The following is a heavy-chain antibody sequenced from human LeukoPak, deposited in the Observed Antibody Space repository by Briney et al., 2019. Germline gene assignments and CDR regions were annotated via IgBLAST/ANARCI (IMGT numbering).Heavy chain of an antibody. CDR2: INNDGHSI. CDR3: ARDNLEWGSVFDY. D-gene: IGHD3-16*01. CDR1: GFMFKTYW. Sequence: GESLRLSCATSGFMFKTYWMHWVRQAPGKGLVWVSRINNDGHSINYADSVKGRFTTSRDNAKNTLFLHMNSLRAEDTGVYYCARDNLEWGSVFDYWGQGTLVTVSS. V-gene: IGHV3-74*01. J-gene: IGHJ4*02.